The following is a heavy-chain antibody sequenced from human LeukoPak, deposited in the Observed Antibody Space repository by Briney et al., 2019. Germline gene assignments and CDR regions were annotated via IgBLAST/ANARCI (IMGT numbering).Heavy chain of an antibody. J-gene: IGHJ4*02. CDR1: GYSFTSYW. Sequence: GESLKISCKGSGYSFTSYWIGCVRQMPGKGLERMGIIYPGDSDTRYSPSFQGQVTISADKSISTAYLQWSSLKASDTAMYYCARGYYDFWSCYSGYFDYWGQGTLVTVSS. CDR3: ARGYYDFWSCYSGYFDY. D-gene: IGHD3-3*01. V-gene: IGHV5-51*01. CDR2: IYPGDSDT.